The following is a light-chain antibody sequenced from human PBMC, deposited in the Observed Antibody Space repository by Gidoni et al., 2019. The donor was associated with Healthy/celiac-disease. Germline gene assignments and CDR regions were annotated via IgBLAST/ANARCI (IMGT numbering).Light chain of an antibody. CDR3: AAWDDSLSGQNVV. V-gene: IGLV1-47*01. CDR1: SANIGSNY. CDR2: RNN. J-gene: IGLJ2*01. Sequence: QSVLTQPPSASGPPGQRVTISCSGSSANIGSNYVYWYQQLPGPAPKLLIYRNNQRPSGVPDRFSGSKSGTSASLAISGLRSEDEADYYCAAWDDSLSGQNVVFGGGTKLTVL.